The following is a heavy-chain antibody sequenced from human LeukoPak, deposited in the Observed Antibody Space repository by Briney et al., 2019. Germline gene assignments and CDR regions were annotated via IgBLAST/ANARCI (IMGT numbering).Heavy chain of an antibody. V-gene: IGHV1-18*01. CDR2: ISAYNGNT. J-gene: IGHJ5*02. CDR1: GGTFSSYA. D-gene: IGHD2-15*01. CDR3: ARVPAGCSGGSCLDNWFDP. Sequence: ASVKVSCKASGGTFSSYAISWVRQAPGQGLEWMGWISAYNGNTNYAQKLQGRVTMTTDTSTSTAYMELRSLRSDDTAVYYCARVPAGCSGGSCLDNWFDPWGQGTLVTVSS.